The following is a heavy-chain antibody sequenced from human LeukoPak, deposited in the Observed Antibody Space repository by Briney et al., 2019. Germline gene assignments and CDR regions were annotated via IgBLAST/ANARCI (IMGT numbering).Heavy chain of an antibody. CDR2: IYPGDSDT. CDR3: ASTVRVPQVVPAANGASDI. CDR1: GYSFTSYW. V-gene: IGHV5-51*01. Sequence: GESLKISCKGSGYSFTSYWIGWVRQMPGKGLEWMGIIYPGDSDTRYSPSFQGQVTISADKSISTAYLQWSSLKASDTAMYYCASTVRVPQVVPAANGASDIWGQGTMVTVSS. J-gene: IGHJ3*02. D-gene: IGHD2-2*01.